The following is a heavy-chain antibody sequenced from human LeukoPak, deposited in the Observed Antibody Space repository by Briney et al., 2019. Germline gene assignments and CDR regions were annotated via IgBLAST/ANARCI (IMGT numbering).Heavy chain of an antibody. CDR3: ARDRIAAAGSLED. J-gene: IGHJ1*01. CDR2: INPNSGGT. CDR1: GYTFTGYY. D-gene: IGHD6-13*01. Sequence: ASVKVSCKASGYTFTGYYMHWVRQAPGQGLEWMGWINPNSGGTNYAQKFQGRVTMTRDTSISTAYMELSRLRSEDTAVYYCARDRIAAAGSLEDWGQGTLVTVSS. V-gene: IGHV1-2*02.